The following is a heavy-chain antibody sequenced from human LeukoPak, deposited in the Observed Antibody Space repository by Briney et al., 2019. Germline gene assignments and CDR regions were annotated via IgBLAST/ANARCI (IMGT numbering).Heavy chain of an antibody. V-gene: IGHV4-4*07. CDR3: ASSLRFLEWNFDY. D-gene: IGHD3-3*01. CDR2: IYTSGGI. Sequence: SETLSLTCTVSGGSISSYYWSWIRQPAGKGLEWIGRIYTSGGINYNPSLKSRVTMSGDTSKKQFSLKLSSVTAADTAVYYCASSLRFLEWNFDYWGQGTLVTVSS. CDR1: GGSISSYY. J-gene: IGHJ4*02.